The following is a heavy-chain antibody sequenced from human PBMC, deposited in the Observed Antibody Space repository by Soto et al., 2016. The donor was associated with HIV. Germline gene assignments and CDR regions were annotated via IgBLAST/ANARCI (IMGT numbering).Heavy chain of an antibody. J-gene: IGHJ5*02. CDR3: AREADQQWLVPPFDP. CDR1: GFTFSDYY. CDR2: ISSSSSYT. Sequence: VQLVESGGGLVKPGGSLRLSCAASGFTFSDYYMSWIRQAPGKGLEWVSYISSSSSYTNYADSVKGRFTISRDNAKNSLYLQMNSLRAEDTAVYYCAREADQQWLVPPFDPWGQGTLVTVSS. D-gene: IGHD6-19*01. V-gene: IGHV3-11*05.